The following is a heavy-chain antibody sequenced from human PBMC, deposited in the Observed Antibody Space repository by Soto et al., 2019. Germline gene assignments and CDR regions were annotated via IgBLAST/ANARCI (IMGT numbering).Heavy chain of an antibody. CDR3: ARSPYGDYDGYYYYYGMDV. V-gene: IGHV1-2*02. CDR1: GYTFTGYY. J-gene: IGHJ6*02. Sequence: QVQLVQSGAEVKKPGASVKVSCKASGYTFTGYYMHWVRQAPGQGLEWMGWINPNSGGTNYAQKFQGRVTITADESTSTAYMELSSLRSEDTAVYYCARSPYGDYDGYYYYYGMDVWGQGTTVTVSS. D-gene: IGHD4-17*01. CDR2: INPNSGGT.